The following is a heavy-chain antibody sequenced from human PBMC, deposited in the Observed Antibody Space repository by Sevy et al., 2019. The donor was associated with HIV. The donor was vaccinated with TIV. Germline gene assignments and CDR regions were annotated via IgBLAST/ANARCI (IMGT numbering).Heavy chain of an antibody. CDR3: ARARRYSSSTSCPLGYYFDY. D-gene: IGHD2-2*01. CDR2: INPNSGGT. CDR1: GYTFTGYY. Sequence: ASVKVSCKASGYTFTGYYMHWVRQAPGQGLEWMGWINPNSGGTNYAQKFQGRVTMTRDTSISTAYMELSRLRSDDTAVYYCARARRYSSSTSCPLGYYFDYWGQGTLVTVSS. J-gene: IGHJ4*02. V-gene: IGHV1-2*02.